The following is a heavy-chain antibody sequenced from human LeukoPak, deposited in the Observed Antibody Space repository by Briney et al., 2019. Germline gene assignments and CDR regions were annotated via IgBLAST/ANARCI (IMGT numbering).Heavy chain of an antibody. Sequence: SGPTLVNPTQTLTLTCTFSGFSLSTSGVGVGWIRQPPGKALEWLALIYWNDDKRYSPSLKSRLTITKDTSKNQVVLAMTNMDPVDTATYYCAHSSEAGDYFHFDYWGQGTLVTVSS. D-gene: IGHD4-17*01. CDR3: AHSSEAGDYFHFDY. CDR2: IYWNDDK. CDR1: GFSLSTSGVG. V-gene: IGHV2-5*01. J-gene: IGHJ4*02.